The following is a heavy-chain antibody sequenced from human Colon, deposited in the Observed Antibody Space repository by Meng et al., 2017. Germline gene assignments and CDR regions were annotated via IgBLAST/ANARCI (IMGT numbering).Heavy chain of an antibody. V-gene: IGHV3-7*04. CDR3: AGGSGWLFEI. D-gene: IGHD6-19*01. CDR2: IRQDSSDK. Sequence: GEFLKTFCEASTPTFENYYMASVRPAAGKGLEWVANIRQDSSDKHDADFVKGRFTISRDNDKKSLYLQINGLGAEDTAMYYCAGGSGWLFEIWGQGTMGTVSS. CDR1: TPTFENYY. J-gene: IGHJ3*01.